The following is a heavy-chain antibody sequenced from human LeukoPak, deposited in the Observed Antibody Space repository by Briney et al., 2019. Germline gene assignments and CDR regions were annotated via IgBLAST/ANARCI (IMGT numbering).Heavy chain of an antibody. D-gene: IGHD1-1*01. Sequence: GASVKVSCKASGYTFTSYGISWVRQAPGQGLERMGWISPYNGNTNYAQKPQGRVTMTTDTSTSTAYMELRRLRSDDTAVYYCAREYNWNDRGDAFDIWGQGTMVTVSS. V-gene: IGHV1-18*04. J-gene: IGHJ3*02. CDR3: AREYNWNDRGDAFDI. CDR1: GYTFTSYG. CDR2: ISPYNGNT.